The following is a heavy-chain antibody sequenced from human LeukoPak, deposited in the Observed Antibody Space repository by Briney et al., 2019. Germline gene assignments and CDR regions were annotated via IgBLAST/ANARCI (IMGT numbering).Heavy chain of an antibody. CDR1: VGSISGYF. Sequence: SETLSLTCTVSVGSISGYFWTWIRQPAGEGLEWSGRIYSSGSNNYNPSLKSRVTMSLDTSKNHFSLNLTSVTAADTAVYYCAREPTSGREPTSGRPLDYWGQGTLVTVSS. V-gene: IGHV4-4*07. CDR2: IYSSGSN. CDR3: AREPTSGREPTSGRPLDY. D-gene: IGHD5-12*01. J-gene: IGHJ4*02.